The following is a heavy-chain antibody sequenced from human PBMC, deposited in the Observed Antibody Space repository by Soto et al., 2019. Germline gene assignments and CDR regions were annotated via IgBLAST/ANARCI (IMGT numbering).Heavy chain of an antibody. CDR2: ISSSSSTI. V-gene: IGHV3-48*01. Sequence: EVQLVESGGGLVQPGGSLRLSCAASGFTFSSYSMNWVRQAPGKGLEWVSYISSSSSTIYYADSVKGRFTISRDNAKNSLYLQMNSQSAEDTAVYYCARDLNSGLFDYWGQGTLVTLSS. J-gene: IGHJ4*02. CDR1: GFTFSSYS. CDR3: ARDLNSGLFDY. D-gene: IGHD2-15*01.